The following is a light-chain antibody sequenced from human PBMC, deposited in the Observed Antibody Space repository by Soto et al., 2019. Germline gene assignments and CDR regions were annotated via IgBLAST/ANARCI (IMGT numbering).Light chain of an antibody. V-gene: IGKV3-20*01. J-gene: IGKJ3*01. CDR3: KQYGSPRFT. CDR2: GAS. Sequence: EIVLTQSPGTLSLSPGERATLSCRASQSISSSYLAWYQQKPGQAPRLLVYGASSRATGIPDRFSGSGSGTDFTLTISRLEPEDFAVYYCKQYGSPRFTFGPGTKVDIK. CDR1: QSISSSY.